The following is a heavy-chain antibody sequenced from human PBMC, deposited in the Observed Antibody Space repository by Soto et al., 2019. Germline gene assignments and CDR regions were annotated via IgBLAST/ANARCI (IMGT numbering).Heavy chain of an antibody. Sequence: GGSLRLSCAASGFTFSSYAMHWVRQAPGKGLEWVAVISYDGSNKYYADSVKGRFTISRDNSKNTLYLQMNSLRAEDTAVYYCARFLPANDIPEASWGQGTIVTV. CDR2: ISYDGSNK. V-gene: IGHV3-30-3*01. J-gene: IGHJ4*02. D-gene: IGHD2-8*01. CDR3: ARFLPANDIPEAS. CDR1: GFTFSSYA.